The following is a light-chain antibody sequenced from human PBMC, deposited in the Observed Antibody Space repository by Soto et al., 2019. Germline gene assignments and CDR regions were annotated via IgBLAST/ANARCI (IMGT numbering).Light chain of an antibody. CDR3: ISYTTDSTLV. Sequence: ALTQPASVSGSPGQSIAISCTGTSSDVGGYNYVSWYQQHPGKAPKLMIYEVSNRPSGVSNRFSGSKSGNTASLTISGLQAEDEAEYFCISYTTDSTLVFGTGTKLTVL. CDR2: EVS. V-gene: IGLV2-14*01. J-gene: IGLJ1*01. CDR1: SSDVGGYNY.